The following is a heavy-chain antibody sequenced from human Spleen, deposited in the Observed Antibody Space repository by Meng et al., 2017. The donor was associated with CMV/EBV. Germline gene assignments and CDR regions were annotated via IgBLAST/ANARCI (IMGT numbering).Heavy chain of an antibody. CDR3: ARVEALGAFDI. CDR1: GFTFSSYS. V-gene: IGHV3-21*01. D-gene: IGHD2-15*01. CDR2: ISSSSSYI. J-gene: IGHJ3*02. Sequence: GESLKISCAASGFTFSSYSMNWVRQAPGKGLEWVSSISSSSSYIYYADSVKGRFTISRDNAKNSLYLQMNSLRAEDTAVYYCARVEALGAFDIWGQGTMVTVSS.